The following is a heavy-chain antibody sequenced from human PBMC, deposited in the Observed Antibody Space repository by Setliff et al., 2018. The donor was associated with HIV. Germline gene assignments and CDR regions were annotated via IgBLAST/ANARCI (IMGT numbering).Heavy chain of an antibody. D-gene: IGHD7-27*01. CDR1: GRSFSGYY. J-gene: IGHJ3*01. CDR2: INHSGGT. CDR3: ARGWGHDGFDF. V-gene: IGHV4-34*01. Sequence: PSETLSLTCAVYGRSFSGYYWNWIRQSPGEGLEWIGEINHSGGTNYNPSLKGRVTMSIDTSKNQLSLNVSSVTAADTAVYYCARGWGHDGFDFWGQGTMVTVSS.